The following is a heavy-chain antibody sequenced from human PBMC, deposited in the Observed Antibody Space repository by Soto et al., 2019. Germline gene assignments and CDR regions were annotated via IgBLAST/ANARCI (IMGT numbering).Heavy chain of an antibody. J-gene: IGHJ4*02. Sequence: QVQLVQSGAEVKKPGASVKVSCKASGYTFTDYYVHWVRQAPGQGLEWMGWINPHTGATTYALKFQGRGSMTRDTSTSMASMELSRLRPADTAVYYCARPGPGNYYQMSGYWGQGTLVTASS. CDR2: INPHTGAT. CDR1: GYTFTDYY. V-gene: IGHV1-2*02. CDR3: ARPGPGNYYQMSGY. D-gene: IGHD3-10*01.